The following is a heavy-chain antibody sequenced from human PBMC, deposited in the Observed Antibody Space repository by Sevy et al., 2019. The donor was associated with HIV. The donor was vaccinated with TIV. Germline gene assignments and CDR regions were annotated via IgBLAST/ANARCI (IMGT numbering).Heavy chain of an antibody. D-gene: IGHD1-1*01. CDR2: ISMNGDAT. CDR1: GFIFTDYY. Sequence: GGSLRLSYAASGFIFTDYYMKWIRQLPEKGLEYISQISMNGDATNYADSVKGRFTVSRDNAKKSLYLQMDNLGVEDTAVYYCARDPNWQHTTDDHYYSMDVWGQGTTVTVSS. V-gene: IGHV3-11*01. CDR3: ARDPNWQHTTDDHYYSMDV. J-gene: IGHJ6*02.